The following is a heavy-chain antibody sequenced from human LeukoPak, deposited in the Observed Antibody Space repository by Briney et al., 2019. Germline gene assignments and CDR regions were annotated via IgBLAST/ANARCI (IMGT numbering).Heavy chain of an antibody. CDR2: ICAYNGNT. V-gene: IGHV1-18*01. Sequence: ASVKVSCMASRYTFTSYGISWVRQAPGQGLEWMGWICAYNGNTNYAQKLQGRVTMTTDTSTSTAYMELRSLRSDDTAVYYCARDRRVYYYDSSGHTRNMDVWGKGTTVTVSS. J-gene: IGHJ6*03. D-gene: IGHD3-22*01. CDR1: RYTFTSYG. CDR3: ARDRRVYYYDSSGHTRNMDV.